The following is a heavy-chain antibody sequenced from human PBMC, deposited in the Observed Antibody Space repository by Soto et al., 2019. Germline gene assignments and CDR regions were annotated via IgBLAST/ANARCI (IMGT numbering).Heavy chain of an antibody. D-gene: IGHD4-17*01. Sequence: QVQLVQSGAEVKKPGSSVKVSCKASGGTFSSYTISWVRQAPGQGLEWMGRIIPILGIANYAQKFQGRVTITADKSTNTAYMELSSLRSEDTAVYYCARDQGGYGDYVPFDPWGQGTLVTVSS. V-gene: IGHV1-69*08. CDR3: ARDQGGYGDYVPFDP. CDR2: IIPILGIA. J-gene: IGHJ5*02. CDR1: GGTFSSYT.